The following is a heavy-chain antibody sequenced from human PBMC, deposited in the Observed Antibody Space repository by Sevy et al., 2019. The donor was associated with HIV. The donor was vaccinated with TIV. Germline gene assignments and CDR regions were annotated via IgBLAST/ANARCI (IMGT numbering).Heavy chain of an antibody. J-gene: IGHJ4*02. Sequence: ASVKVSCKVSGYTLTELSMHWVRQAPGKGLEWMGGFDPEDGEKIYAQTFQGRVTMTEDTSTDTAYMELSSLRSEDTAGYYCATSGGYCSGGSCYIFDYWGQGTLVTVSS. CDR2: FDPEDGEK. D-gene: IGHD2-15*01. V-gene: IGHV1-24*01. CDR3: ATSGGYCSGGSCYIFDY. CDR1: GYTLTELS.